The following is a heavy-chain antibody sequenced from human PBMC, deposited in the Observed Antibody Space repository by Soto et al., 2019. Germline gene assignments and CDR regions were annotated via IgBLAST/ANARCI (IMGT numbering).Heavy chain of an antibody. Sequence: SETLSLTCTVSGGSISTYYWSWIRQPPGKGLDWIGYIYHSGSINYNPSLTSRVTISVDTSENQFSLKLSSVTAADTAVYYCARHLGIVAAGEIDYWGQGTLVTVSS. V-gene: IGHV4-59*08. CDR3: ARHLGIVAAGEIDY. CDR2: IYHSGSI. J-gene: IGHJ4*02. CDR1: GGSISTYY. D-gene: IGHD6-13*01.